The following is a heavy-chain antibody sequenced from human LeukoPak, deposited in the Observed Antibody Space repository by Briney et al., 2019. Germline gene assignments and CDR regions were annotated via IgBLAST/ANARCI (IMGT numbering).Heavy chain of an antibody. D-gene: IGHD2-2*01. CDR2: INARGDT. V-gene: IGHV4-34*01. Sequence: SETLSLTCAVYGWSFNDHYWNWIRQPPGKGLEWIGEINARGDTNFNPSLKSRVTISVDTSKNQFSLTLRSMIAADTAVYYCARGQVPSARGYHWFDPWGQGTLVTVSS. CDR3: ARGQVPSARGYHWFDP. J-gene: IGHJ5*02. CDR1: GWSFNDHY.